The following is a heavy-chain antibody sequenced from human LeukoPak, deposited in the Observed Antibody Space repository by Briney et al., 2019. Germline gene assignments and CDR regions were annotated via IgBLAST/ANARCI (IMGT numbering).Heavy chain of an antibody. CDR3: AKDSLDIVVVPAALDAFDI. J-gene: IGHJ3*02. CDR2: ISGSGGST. V-gene: IGHV3-23*01. Sequence: GGSLRLSCAASGFXFSRYAMSWVREAPGKGLEWVSVISGSGGSTYYADSVKGRFTISRDNSKNTLYLQMNSLRAEDTAVYYCAKDSLDIVVVPAALDAFDIWGQGTMVTVSS. CDR1: GFXFSRYA. D-gene: IGHD2-2*03.